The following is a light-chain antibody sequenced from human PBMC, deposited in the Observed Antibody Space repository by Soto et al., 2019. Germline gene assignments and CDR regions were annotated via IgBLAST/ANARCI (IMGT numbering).Light chain of an antibody. CDR2: DVS. CDR1: SSDIGGYNY. V-gene: IGLV2-14*01. J-gene: IGLJ2*01. CDR3: SSYTSSSTLV. Sequence: QSALTQPASVSGSPGQSITISCTGTSSDIGGYNYVSWYQQHPGRAPKLMIYDVSNRPSGVSNRFSASKSGNPASLTISGLQAEAEADYYCSSYTSSSTLVFGGGTKVTVL.